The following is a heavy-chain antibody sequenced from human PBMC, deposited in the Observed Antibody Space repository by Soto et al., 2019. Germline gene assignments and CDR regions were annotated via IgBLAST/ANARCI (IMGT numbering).Heavy chain of an antibody. V-gene: IGHV1-46*03. D-gene: IGHD5-12*01. CDR1: GYTFTSYY. CDR2: INPSGGST. Sequence: ASVKVSCKASGYTFTSYYMHWVRQAPGQGLEWMGIINPSGGSTSYAQKFQGRVTMTRDTSTSTVYMELSSLRSEDTAVYYCARDSGWLRLAVYFDYWGQGTLVTVSS. J-gene: IGHJ4*02. CDR3: ARDSGWLRLAVYFDY.